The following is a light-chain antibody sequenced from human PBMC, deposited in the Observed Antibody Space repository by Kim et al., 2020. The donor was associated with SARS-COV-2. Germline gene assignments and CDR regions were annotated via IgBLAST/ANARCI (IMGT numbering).Light chain of an antibody. V-gene: IGLV2-14*03. J-gene: IGLJ3*02. CDR3: SSYTSSSTLV. CDR1: SSDVGGYNY. Sequence: QSALTQPASVYGSTGQTITISCTGTSSDVGGYNYVSWYQQHPGKAPKLMIYDVSNRPSGVSNRFSGSKSGNTASLTISGLQAEDEADYYCSSYTSSSTLVFGGGTQLTVL. CDR2: DVS.